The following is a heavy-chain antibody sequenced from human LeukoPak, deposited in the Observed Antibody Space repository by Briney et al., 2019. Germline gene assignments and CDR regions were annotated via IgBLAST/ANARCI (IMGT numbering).Heavy chain of an antibody. V-gene: IGHV1-2*02. CDR3: ARGRGSGSYSFYYFDY. CDR2: INPNSGGT. D-gene: IGHD3-10*01. CDR1: GYTFTGYY. Sequence: ASVKVSCKASGYTFTGYYMHWVRQAPGQGLEWMGWINPNSGGTSYAQKFQGRVTMTRDTSTSTVYMELSSLRSEDTAVYYCARGRGSGSYSFYYFDYWGQGTLVTVSS. J-gene: IGHJ4*02.